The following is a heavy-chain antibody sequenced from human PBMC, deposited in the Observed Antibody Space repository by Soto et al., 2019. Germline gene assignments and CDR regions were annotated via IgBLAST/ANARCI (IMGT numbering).Heavy chain of an antibody. D-gene: IGHD5-12*01. V-gene: IGHV4-39*01. CDR2: IYYSGST. CDR1: GGSISSSSYY. J-gene: IGHJ4*02. Sequence: QLQLQESGPGLVKPSETLSLTCTVSGGSISSSSYYWGWIRQPPGKGLEWIGSIYYSGSTYYNPSLKSRVTISVDTSKNQFSLTLSSVTAADTAVYYCARRDGYNSFDYWGQGTLVTVSS. CDR3: ARRDGYNSFDY.